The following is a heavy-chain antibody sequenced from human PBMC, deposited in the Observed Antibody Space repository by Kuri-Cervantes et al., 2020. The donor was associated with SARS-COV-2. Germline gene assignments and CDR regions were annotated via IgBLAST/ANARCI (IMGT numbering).Heavy chain of an antibody. Sequence: SSVTVSCKASGGTFSSYAISWVRQAPGQGLEWMGGIIPIFGTANYAQKFQGRVTITADESTSTAYMEPSSLRSEDTAVYYCARSGLDHYYDSSGYYRGFDYWGQGTLVTVSS. V-gene: IGHV1-69*13. J-gene: IGHJ4*02. CDR2: IIPIFGTA. D-gene: IGHD3-22*01. CDR1: GGTFSSYA. CDR3: ARSGLDHYYDSSGYYRGFDY.